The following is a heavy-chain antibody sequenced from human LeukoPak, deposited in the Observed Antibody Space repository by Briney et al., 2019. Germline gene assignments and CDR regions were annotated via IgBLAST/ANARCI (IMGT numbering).Heavy chain of an antibody. J-gene: IGHJ4*02. CDR3: ARGARKGDDYGGFFDY. V-gene: IGHV3-30*02. D-gene: IGHD4-23*01. Sequence: GGSLRLSVAAPGFTFSSYGWLGFPQPPAKGLGWVAFIRYDGRNKYYADSVKGRFTISRDNSKNTLYLQMNILRTEDTAVYYCARGARKGDDYGGFFDYWGQGTLVTVSS. CDR2: IRYDGRNK. CDR1: GFTFSSYG.